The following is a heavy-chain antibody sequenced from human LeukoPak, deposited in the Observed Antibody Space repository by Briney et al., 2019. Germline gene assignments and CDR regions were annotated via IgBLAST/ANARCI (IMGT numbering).Heavy chain of an antibody. CDR3: ARDRTTIFGVVINARYFDL. CDR2: ISSSLSTI. Sequence: GGSLRLSCVASGFTFSSYSMTWVRQAPGKGLEWVSYISSSLSTIYYADSVKGRFTISRDNAKNSLYLQMNSLRDDDTAVYYCARDRTTIFGVVINARYFDLWGRGTLVTVSS. CDR1: GFTFSSYS. D-gene: IGHD3-3*01. V-gene: IGHV3-48*02. J-gene: IGHJ2*01.